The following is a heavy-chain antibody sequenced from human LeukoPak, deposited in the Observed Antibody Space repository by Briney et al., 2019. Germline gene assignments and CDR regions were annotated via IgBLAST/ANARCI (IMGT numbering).Heavy chain of an antibody. Sequence: SETLSLTCTVSGGSISSYYWSWIRHPPGKGLELIGYIDYSGSTNYNPSLKSRVTISVDTSKNQFSLKLSSVTAADTAVYYCARHVGSSSWQNFDYWGQGTLVTVSS. CDR1: GGSISSYY. V-gene: IGHV4-59*08. D-gene: IGHD6-13*01. J-gene: IGHJ4*02. CDR2: IDYSGST. CDR3: ARHVGSSSWQNFDY.